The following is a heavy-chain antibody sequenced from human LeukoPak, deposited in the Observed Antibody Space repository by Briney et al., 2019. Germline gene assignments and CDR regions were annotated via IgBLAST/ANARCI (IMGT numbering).Heavy chain of an antibody. CDR3: ARDGPGIAEAAPRY. CDR1: GFTFSSYW. V-gene: IGHV3-7*03. J-gene: IGHJ4*02. CDR2: IKQDGSEK. D-gene: IGHD6-13*01. Sequence: QPGGSLRLSCAASGFTFSSYWMSWVRQAPGKGLEWVANIKQDGSEKYYVDSVKGRFTISRDNAKNSLYLQMNSLRAEDTAVYYCARDGPGIAEAAPRYWGQGTLVTVSS.